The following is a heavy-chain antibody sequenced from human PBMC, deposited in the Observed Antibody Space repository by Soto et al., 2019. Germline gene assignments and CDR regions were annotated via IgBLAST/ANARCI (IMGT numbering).Heavy chain of an antibody. J-gene: IGHJ6*02. V-gene: IGHV1-69*02. Sequence: SVKVSCKASGGTFSSYTISWVRQAPGQGLEWMGRIIPILGIANYAQKFQGRVTITADKSTSTAYMELSSLRSEDTAVYYCARGSSWYCLDYDYYYGMDVWGQGTTVTVSS. D-gene: IGHD6-13*01. CDR1: GGTFSSYT. CDR2: IIPILGIA. CDR3: ARGSSWYCLDYDYYYGMDV.